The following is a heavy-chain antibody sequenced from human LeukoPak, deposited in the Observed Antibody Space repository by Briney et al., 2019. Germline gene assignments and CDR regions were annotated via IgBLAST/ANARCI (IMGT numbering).Heavy chain of an antibody. J-gene: IGHJ4*02. V-gene: IGHV3-53*01. CDR1: GFTVSTYY. Sequence: GGSLRLSCAASGFTVSTYYMSWVRQAPGKGLEWVSVIYAGGSIYYADSVKGRFTISRDNSKNTLYLQMNSLRVEDTAVYYCARDLASGPGRVLDYWGQGTLVTVSS. CDR3: ARDLASGPGRVLDY. D-gene: IGHD2-15*01. CDR2: IYAGGSI.